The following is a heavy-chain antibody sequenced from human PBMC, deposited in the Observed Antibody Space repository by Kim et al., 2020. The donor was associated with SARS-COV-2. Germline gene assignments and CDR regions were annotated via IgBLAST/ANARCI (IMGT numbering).Heavy chain of an antibody. D-gene: IGHD3-3*01. Sequence: ASVKVSCKASGYTFTSYGISWVRQAPGQGLEWMGWISAYNGNTNYAQKLQGRVTMTTDTSTSTAYMELRSLRSDDTAVYYCARDRPIITIFGVVSDYWGQGTLVTVSS. J-gene: IGHJ4*02. V-gene: IGHV1-18*01. CDR1: GYTFTSYG. CDR2: ISAYNGNT. CDR3: ARDRPIITIFGVVSDY.